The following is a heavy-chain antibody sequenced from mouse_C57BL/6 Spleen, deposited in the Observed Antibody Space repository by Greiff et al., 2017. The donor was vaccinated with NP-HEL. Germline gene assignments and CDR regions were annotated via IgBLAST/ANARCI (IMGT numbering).Heavy chain of an antibody. Sequence: VQLQQSGAELVKPGASVKISCKASGYAFSSYWMNWVKQRPGKGLEWIGQIYPGDGDTNYNGKFKGKDTLTADKSSSTAYMQLSSLTSEDSAVYFCARPHYDYDEGYFDVWGTGTTVTVSS. CDR1: GYAFSSYW. D-gene: IGHD2-4*01. CDR2: IYPGDGDT. J-gene: IGHJ1*03. V-gene: IGHV1-80*01. CDR3: ARPHYDYDEGYFDV.